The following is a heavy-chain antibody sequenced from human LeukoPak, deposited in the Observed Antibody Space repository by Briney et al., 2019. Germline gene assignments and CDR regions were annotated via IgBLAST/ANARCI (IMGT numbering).Heavy chain of an antibody. CDR1: GYTFTSYG. J-gene: IGHJ4*02. D-gene: IGHD3-9*01. V-gene: IGHV1-18*01. CDR3: ARQALRYFDWLLSLQPSFDY. Sequence: ASVKVSCKASGYTFTSYGISWVRQAPGQGLEWMGWISAYNGNTNYAQKLQGRVTTTTDTSTSTAYMELRSLRSDDTAVYYCARQALRYFDWLLSLQPSFDYWGQGTLVTVSS. CDR2: ISAYNGNT.